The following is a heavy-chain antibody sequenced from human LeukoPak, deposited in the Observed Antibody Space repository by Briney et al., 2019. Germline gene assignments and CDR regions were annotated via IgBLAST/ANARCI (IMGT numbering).Heavy chain of an antibody. CDR2: INPNSGGT. CDR3: ARPYYYGSGSPFDY. Sequence: ASVKVSCKASGYTFTGYYMHWVRQASGQGLEWMGWINPNSGGTNYAQKFQGRVTVTRDTSISTAYMELSRLRSDDTAVYYCARPYYYGSGSPFDYWGQGTLVTVSS. D-gene: IGHD3-10*01. CDR1: GYTFTGYY. J-gene: IGHJ4*02. V-gene: IGHV1-2*02.